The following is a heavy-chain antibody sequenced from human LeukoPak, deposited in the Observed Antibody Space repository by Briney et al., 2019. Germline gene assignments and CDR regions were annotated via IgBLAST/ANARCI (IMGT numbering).Heavy chain of an antibody. Sequence: GGSLRLSCAASGFTFSSYSMTWVRQAPGKGLEWVATINQNGSEKYYVDSVKGRFTISGDNAKNSLFLQMNSLRAEDTAVYYCARDRITDFWSGYYTNYFDYWGQGTLVTVSS. CDR1: GFTFSSYS. J-gene: IGHJ4*02. D-gene: IGHD3-3*01. V-gene: IGHV3-7*01. CDR2: INQNGSEK. CDR3: ARDRITDFWSGYYTNYFDY.